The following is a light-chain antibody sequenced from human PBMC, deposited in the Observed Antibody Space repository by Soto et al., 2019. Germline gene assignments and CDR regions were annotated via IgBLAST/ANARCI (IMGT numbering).Light chain of an antibody. Sequence: EIALTQSPGTLSLSPGERATLSCRASQSVSSSYLAWYQQKPGQAPRLLIYRASSRATGIPDRFSGSGSGTDFTLTISRLEPEDFAVYYCQQYGSSPYTFGQGTKLEIK. CDR2: RAS. J-gene: IGKJ2*01. CDR1: QSVSSSY. CDR3: QQYGSSPYT. V-gene: IGKV3-20*01.